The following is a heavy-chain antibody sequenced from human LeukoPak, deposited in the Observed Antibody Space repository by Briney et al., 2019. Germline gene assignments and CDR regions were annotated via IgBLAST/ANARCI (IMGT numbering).Heavy chain of an antibody. J-gene: IGHJ4*02. Sequence: PGGSLRLSCAASGFTFGSYWMTWVRQAPGQGLECVANIKTDRSEKHYLDSVKGRFTISRDNAKNSLYLQMNRLRAEDTAVYYCTTDLNWEGYWGQGTLVTVSS. D-gene: IGHD7-27*01. CDR3: TTDLNWEGY. V-gene: IGHV3-7*04. CDR2: IKTDRSEK. CDR1: GFTFGSYW.